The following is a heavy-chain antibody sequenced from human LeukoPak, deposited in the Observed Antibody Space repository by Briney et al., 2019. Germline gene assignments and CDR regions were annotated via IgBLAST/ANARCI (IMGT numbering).Heavy chain of an antibody. CDR2: INHSGST. D-gene: IGHD6-13*01. V-gene: IGHV4-39*07. CDR3: ARSPYSSSWYYFDY. Sequence: PSETLSLTCTVSGGSISTSNYYWSWIRQPPGKGLEWIGEINHSGSTNYNPSLKSRVTISVDTSKNQFSLKLSSVTAADTAVYYCARSPYSSSWYYFDYWGQGTLVTVSS. CDR1: GGSISTSNYY. J-gene: IGHJ4*02.